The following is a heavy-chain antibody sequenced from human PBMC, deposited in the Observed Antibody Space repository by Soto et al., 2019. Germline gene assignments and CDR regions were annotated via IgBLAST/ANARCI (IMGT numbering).Heavy chain of an antibody. CDR2: ISYDGSNK. Sequence: GSLRLSCAASGFTFSSYAMHWVRQAPGKGLEWVAVISYDGSNKYYADSVKGRFTISRDNSKNTLYLQMNSLRAEDTAVYYCARYVYDSSGEDLFDYWGQGTLVTVSS. D-gene: IGHD3-22*01. V-gene: IGHV3-30-3*01. J-gene: IGHJ4*02. CDR1: GFTFSSYA. CDR3: ARYVYDSSGEDLFDY.